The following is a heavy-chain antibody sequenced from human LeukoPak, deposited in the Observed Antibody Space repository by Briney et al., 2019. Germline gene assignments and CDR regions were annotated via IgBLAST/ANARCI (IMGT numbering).Heavy chain of an antibody. CDR2: IIPIFGTA. J-gene: IGHJ4*02. Sequence: SVKVSCKASGDTFTGYGISWVRQAPGQGLEWMGGIIPIFGTANYAQKFQGRVTMTRDTSTSTAYMELSSLRSEDTAVYYCARIEGMASTMGDWGQGTLVTVSS. CDR1: GDTFTGYG. D-gene: IGHD5/OR15-5a*01. CDR3: ARIEGMASTMGD. V-gene: IGHV1-69*05.